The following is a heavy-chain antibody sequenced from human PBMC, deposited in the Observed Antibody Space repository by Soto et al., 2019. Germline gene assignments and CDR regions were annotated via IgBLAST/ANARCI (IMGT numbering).Heavy chain of an antibody. J-gene: IGHJ4*02. D-gene: IGHD6-19*01. V-gene: IGHV5-51*01. CDR3: ARQSDSSGWTPYYFDY. CDR1: GYSFTSYW. CDR2: IYPGDSDT. Sequence: GESLKISCKGSGYSFTSYWIGWVRQMPGKGLEWMGIIYPGDSDTRYSPSFQGQVTISADKSISTAYLQWSSLKASDTATYYCARQSDSSGWTPYYFDYWGQGTLVTVSS.